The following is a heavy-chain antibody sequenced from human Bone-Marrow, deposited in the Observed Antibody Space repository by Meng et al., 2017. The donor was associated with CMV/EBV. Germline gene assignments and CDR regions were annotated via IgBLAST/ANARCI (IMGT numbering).Heavy chain of an antibody. CDR3: ARSDDRYYYYGMDV. J-gene: IGHJ6*02. CDR1: GFTFSSYA. V-gene: IGHV3-30*04. CDR2: ISYDGSNK. Sequence: GKTLKISCAASGFTFSSYAMHWVRQAPGKGLEWVAVISYDGSNKYYADSVKGRFTISRDNSKNTLYLQMNSLRAEDTAVYYCARSDDRYYYYGMDVWGPGTLVTVSS.